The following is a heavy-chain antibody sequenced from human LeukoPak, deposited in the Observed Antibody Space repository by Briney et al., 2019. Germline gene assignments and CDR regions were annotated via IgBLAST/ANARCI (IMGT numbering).Heavy chain of an antibody. CDR1: GFIFTTYA. D-gene: IGHD6-19*01. CDR3: AKDLALAGTGGGFDV. Sequence: GGSVRLSCAASGFIFTTYAINWVRQAPGKGLEWVSGISGGGDKAFYADSVNGRFTISRDNSKNTVSLQMSSLRAEDTALYYCAKDLALAGTGGGFDVWGQGTRVAVSS. CDR2: ISGGGDKA. V-gene: IGHV3-23*01. J-gene: IGHJ3*01.